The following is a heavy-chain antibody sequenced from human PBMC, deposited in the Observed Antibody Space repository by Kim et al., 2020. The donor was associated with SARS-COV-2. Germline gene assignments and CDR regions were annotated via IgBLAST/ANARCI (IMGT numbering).Heavy chain of an antibody. V-gene: IGHV3-30-3*01. CDR3: ARDRQVVVTAIPHY. D-gene: IGHD2-21*02. CDR1: GFTFSSYA. CDR2: ISYDGSNK. J-gene: IGHJ4*02. Sequence: GGSLRLSCAASGFTFSSYAMHWVRQAPGKGLEWVAVISYDGSNKYYADSVKGRFTISRDNSKNTLYLQMNSLRAEDTAVYYCARDRQVVVTAIPHYWGQGTLVTVSS.